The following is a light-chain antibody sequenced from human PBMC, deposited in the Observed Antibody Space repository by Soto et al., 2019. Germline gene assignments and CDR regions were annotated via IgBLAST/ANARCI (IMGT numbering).Light chain of an antibody. CDR2: EGS. V-gene: IGLV2-23*01. J-gene: IGLJ1*01. CDR3: CSYAGSSTPYA. Sequence: QSALTQPASVSGSPGQSITISCTGTSSDVGSYNLVSWYQQHPGKAPKLMIYEGSKRPSGVSNRFSGSKPGNTASLTISGLQAEDEADYYCCSYAGSSTPYAFGTGTKVTVL. CDR1: SSDVGSYNL.